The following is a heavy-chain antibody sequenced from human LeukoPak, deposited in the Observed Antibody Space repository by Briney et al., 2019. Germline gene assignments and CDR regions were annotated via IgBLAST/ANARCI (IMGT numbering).Heavy chain of an antibody. J-gene: IGHJ6*02. Sequence: GGSLRLSWAASGFTFDDYAMHWVRQAPGKGLEWVSGISWNSGSIGYADSVKGRFTMSRDNAKNSLYLQMNSLRAEDTALYFCAKGYGSGTAYGIDVWGQGTTVTVSS. CDR2: ISWNSGSI. D-gene: IGHD3-10*01. CDR3: AKGYGSGTAYGIDV. V-gene: IGHV3-9*01. CDR1: GFTFDDYA.